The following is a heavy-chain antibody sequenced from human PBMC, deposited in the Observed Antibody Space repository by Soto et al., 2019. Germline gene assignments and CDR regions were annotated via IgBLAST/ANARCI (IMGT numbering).Heavy chain of an antibody. V-gene: IGHV1-3*01. J-gene: IGHJ5*02. CDR3: ARVYYDILTGSHLRWFDP. Sequence: ASVKVSCKASGYTFTSYAMHWVRQAPGQRLEWMGWINAGNGNTKYSQKLQGRVTITRDTSASTAYMELSSLRSEDTAVYYCARVYYDILTGSHLRWFDPWGQGTLVTVSS. CDR2: INAGNGNT. CDR1: GYTFTSYA. D-gene: IGHD3-9*01.